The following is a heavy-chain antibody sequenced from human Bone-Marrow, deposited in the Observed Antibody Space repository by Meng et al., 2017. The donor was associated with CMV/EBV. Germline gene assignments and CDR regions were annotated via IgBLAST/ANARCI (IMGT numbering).Heavy chain of an antibody. J-gene: IGHJ5*02. D-gene: IGHD6-6*01. Sequence: ASVKVSCKASGYTFTGYYIHWVRQAPGQGLEWMGWMNPNSGNTGYAQKFQGRVTMTRNTSISTAYMELSSLRSEDTAVYYCARGRSSSWSDWFDPWGQGTLVTVSS. V-gene: IGHV1-8*02. CDR3: ARGRSSSWSDWFDP. CDR2: MNPNSGNT. CDR1: GYTFTGYY.